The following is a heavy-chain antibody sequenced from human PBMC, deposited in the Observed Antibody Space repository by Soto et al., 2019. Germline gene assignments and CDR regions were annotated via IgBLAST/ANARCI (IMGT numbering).Heavy chain of an antibody. J-gene: IGHJ3*02. CDR2: ISSSSSYI. CDR1: GFTFSSYS. CDR3: ARERDSSGYYPAAFDI. Sequence: GGSLRLSCAASGFTFSSYSMNWVRQAPGKGLEWVSSISSSSSYIYYADSVKGRFTISRDNAKNSLYLQMNSLRAEDTAVYYCARERDSSGYYPAAFDICGQGTMLTVAS. V-gene: IGHV3-21*01. D-gene: IGHD3-22*01.